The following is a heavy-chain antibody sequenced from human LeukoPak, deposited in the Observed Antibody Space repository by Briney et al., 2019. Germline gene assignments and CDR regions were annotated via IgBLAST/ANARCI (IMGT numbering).Heavy chain of an antibody. CDR2: IYYRGST. D-gene: IGHD2-15*01. V-gene: IGHV4-39*07. Sequence: SETLSLTCTVSGGSISSSNYYWGWIRQPPGKGLEWIGSIYYRGSTYYNPSVKSRVTISVDTSKNQFSLKLSSVTAADTAVYYCASHCSGGSCYSPYFDYWGQGTLVTVSS. J-gene: IGHJ4*02. CDR3: ASHCSGGSCYSPYFDY. CDR1: GGSISSSNYY.